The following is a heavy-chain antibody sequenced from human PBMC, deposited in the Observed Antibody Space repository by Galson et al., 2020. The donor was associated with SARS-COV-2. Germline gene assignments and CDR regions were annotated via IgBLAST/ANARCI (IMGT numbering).Heavy chain of an antibody. CDR1: GFTFDDYA. V-gene: IGHV3-9*01. D-gene: IGHD1-20*01. J-gene: IGHJ6*02. Sequence: PGGSLRLSCAASGFTFDDYAMYWVRQAPGQGLEWVSYITWSSDIIGYADSVKGRFTISRDNAKNFLYLQMNSLRPDDTALYYCVKGQRRDNGGGGDVWGQGTTVTVSS. CDR3: VKGQRRDNGGGGDV. CDR2: ITWSSDII.